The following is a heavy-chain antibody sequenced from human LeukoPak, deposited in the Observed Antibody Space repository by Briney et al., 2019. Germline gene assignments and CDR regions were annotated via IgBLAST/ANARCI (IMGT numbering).Heavy chain of an antibody. J-gene: IGHJ4*02. V-gene: IGHV1-2*02. D-gene: IGHD6-19*01. CDR3: ARDSSGWYALFDY. Sequence: ASVKVSCKASGYTFTGYYMHWVRQAPGQGLEWMGWINPNSGGTNYAQKFQGRVTMTRDTSISTAYMELSRLRSDDTAVYYCARDSSGWYALFDYWGQGTQVTVSS. CDR2: INPNSGGT. CDR1: GYTFTGYY.